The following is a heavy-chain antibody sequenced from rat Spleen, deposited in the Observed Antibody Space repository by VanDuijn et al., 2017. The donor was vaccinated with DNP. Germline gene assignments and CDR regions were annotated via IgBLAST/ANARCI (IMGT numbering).Heavy chain of an antibody. D-gene: IGHD1-7*01. J-gene: IGHJ2*01. CDR2: ISYSGRT. CDR1: GYSITSNY. Sequence: EVQLQESGSGLVKPSQSLSLTCSVTGYSITSNYWGWIRPFPGNKMEYIGHISYSGRTAYNPSLKSRISITRDTSRNHFFLHLISVTTEDTATYYCARWTRYFDYWGQGVMVTVSS. V-gene: IGHV3-1*01. CDR3: ARWTRYFDY.